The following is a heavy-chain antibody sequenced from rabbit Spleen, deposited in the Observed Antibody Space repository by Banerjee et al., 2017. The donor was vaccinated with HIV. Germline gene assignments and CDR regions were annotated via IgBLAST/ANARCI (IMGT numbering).Heavy chain of an antibody. V-gene: IGHV1S45*01. CDR3: ARDLAYDALGKLDL. Sequence: QEQLEESGGVLVKPEGSLTLTCKASGFPFSNKAVMCWVRQAPGKGLEWTACIYIDNGNTDYASWAKGRLTISKASSTTVTLQMTSLTAADTATYFCARDLAYDALGKLDLWGPGTLVTVS. CDR1: GFPFSNKAV. J-gene: IGHJ4*01. D-gene: IGHD2-1*01. CDR2: IYIDNGNT.